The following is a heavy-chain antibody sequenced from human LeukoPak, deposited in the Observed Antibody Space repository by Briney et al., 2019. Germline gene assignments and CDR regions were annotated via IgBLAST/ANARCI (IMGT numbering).Heavy chain of an antibody. CDR2: FDPEDGET. V-gene: IGHV1-24*01. CDR1: GYTFTSYY. Sequence: ASVKVSCKASGYTFTSYYMHWVRQAPGKGLEWMGGFDPEDGETIYAQKFQGRVTMTEDTSTDTAYMELSSLRSEDTAVYYCAYSTWGTFFDYWGQGTLVTVSS. J-gene: IGHJ4*02. CDR3: AYSTWGTFFDY. D-gene: IGHD2-2*01.